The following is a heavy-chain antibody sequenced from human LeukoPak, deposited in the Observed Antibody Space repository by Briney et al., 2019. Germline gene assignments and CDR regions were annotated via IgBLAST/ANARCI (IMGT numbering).Heavy chain of an antibody. V-gene: IGHV3-72*01. Sequence: GGSLRLSCAASGFTFSDHYMDWVRQAPGKGLEWVGRTRNKANSYTTEYAASVKGRFTISRDDSKNSLYLQMNSLKTEDTAVYYCARGLRITFGGVIGFDYWGQGTLVTVSS. CDR2: TRNKANSYTT. CDR3: ARGLRITFGGVIGFDY. J-gene: IGHJ4*02. CDR1: GFTFSDHY. D-gene: IGHD3-16*02.